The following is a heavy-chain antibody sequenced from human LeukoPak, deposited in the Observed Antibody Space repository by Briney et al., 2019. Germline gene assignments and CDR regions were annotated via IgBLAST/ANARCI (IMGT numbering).Heavy chain of an antibody. V-gene: IGHV1-2*02. CDR1: GYTFTGYY. CDR2: INPNSGGT. D-gene: IGHD2-15*01. CDR3: ARDRGYCSGGSCRLAVAGRHFDY. J-gene: IGHJ4*02. Sequence: ASVKVSCKASGYTFTGYYIHWVRQAPGQGLEWMGWINPNSGGTNYAQKFQGRVTMTRDTSISTAYMELSRLRSDDTAVYYCARDRGYCSGGSCRLAVAGRHFDYWGQGTLVTVSS.